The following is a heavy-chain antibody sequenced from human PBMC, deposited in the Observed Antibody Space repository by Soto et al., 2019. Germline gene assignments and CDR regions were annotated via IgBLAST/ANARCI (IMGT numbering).Heavy chain of an antibody. CDR3: ATVHNTSRSFDY. CDR1: GFTVTTYA. Sequence: GGSLRLSCAASGFTVTTYAMSWVRQAPGKGLEWVSTTGISGRTTYYADSVKGRFTVSRDDSKNTLDLQMSSLRAEDTAVYYCATVHNTSRSFDYWGQGTLVTVSS. V-gene: IGHV3-23*01. D-gene: IGHD1-20*01. J-gene: IGHJ4*02. CDR2: TGISGRTT.